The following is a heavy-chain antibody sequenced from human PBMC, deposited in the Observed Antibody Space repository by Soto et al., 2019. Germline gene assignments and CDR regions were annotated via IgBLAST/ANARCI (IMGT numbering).Heavy chain of an antibody. J-gene: IGHJ4*02. CDR1: GFAFTNAW. Sequence: EVELVESGGVLVKPGGSLRLSCAASGFAFTNAWMTWVRQAPGKALEWVGRIRSQIDGGTTDYSAPVKGRFTISRDDSKNPLDLQMNSLKTEDTAVYYCTTVAYGEYVSDYWGQGTLVTVSS. CDR2: IRSQIDGGTT. CDR3: TTVAYGEYVSDY. V-gene: IGHV3-15*01. D-gene: IGHD4-17*01.